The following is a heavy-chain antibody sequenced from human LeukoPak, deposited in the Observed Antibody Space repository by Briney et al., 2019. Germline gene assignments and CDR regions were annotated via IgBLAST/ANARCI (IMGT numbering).Heavy chain of an antibody. CDR1: GYNFVDYW. CDR2: IYPGDSDT. D-gene: IGHD6-25*01. J-gene: IGHJ6*02. Sequence: GESLKISCKASGYNFVDYWIAWVRQVPGKGLEWIGIIYPGDSDTRYSPSFQGQVTTSADKSVRTAYLQWSSLKASATAMYYCARVDAAAGAIGQRNYYYFGMDIWGQGTTVTVSS. V-gene: IGHV5-51*01. CDR3: ARVDAAAGAIGQRNYYYFGMDI.